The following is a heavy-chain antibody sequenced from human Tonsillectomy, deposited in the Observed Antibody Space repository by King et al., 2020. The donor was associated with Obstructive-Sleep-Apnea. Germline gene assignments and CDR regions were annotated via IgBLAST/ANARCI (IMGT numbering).Heavy chain of an antibody. CDR3: ARVLLFQYYFDY. Sequence: VQLVESGGGLVQPGGSLRLSCAASGFTFTSYWMSWVRQAPGKGLEWVANINQDGSEIYYVDYVKGRFTISRDNAKNSLYLQMNSLRAEDTAVYYCARVLLFQYYFDYWGQGTLVTVSS. CDR2: INQDGSEI. CDR1: GFTFTSYW. V-gene: IGHV3-7*01. J-gene: IGHJ4*02. D-gene: IGHD2-2*01.